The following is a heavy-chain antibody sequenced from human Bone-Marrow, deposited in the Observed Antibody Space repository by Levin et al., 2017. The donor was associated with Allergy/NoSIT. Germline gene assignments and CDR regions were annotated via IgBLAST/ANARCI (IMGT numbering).Heavy chain of an antibody. CDR2: ISGNDGNT. D-gene: IGHD3-16*01. J-gene: IGHJ5*02. CDR1: GFTFSSYA. CDR3: ARRPEGLGKFGFDP. Sequence: GGSLRLSCAASGFTFSSYAMSWVRQAPGKGLEWVSVISGNDGNTFYADSVKGRFTISRDNSKNTLYLQMNSLRAEDTAVYYCARRPEGLGKFGFDPWGQGTLVTVSS. V-gene: IGHV3-23*01.